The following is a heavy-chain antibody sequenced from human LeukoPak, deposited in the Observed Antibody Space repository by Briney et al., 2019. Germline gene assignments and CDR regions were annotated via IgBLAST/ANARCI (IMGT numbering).Heavy chain of an antibody. CDR3: AKMEKQQLGVVYYYYYMDV. CDR2: ISGSGGST. V-gene: IGHV3-23*01. J-gene: IGHJ6*03. CDR1: GFTFSSYA. D-gene: IGHD6-13*01. Sequence: GGSLRLSCAASGFTFSSYAMSWVRQAPGKGLEWVSAISGSGGSTYYADSVKGRLTISRDNSKNTLYLQMNSLRAEDTAVYYCAKMEKQQLGVVYYYYYMDVWGKGTTVTVSS.